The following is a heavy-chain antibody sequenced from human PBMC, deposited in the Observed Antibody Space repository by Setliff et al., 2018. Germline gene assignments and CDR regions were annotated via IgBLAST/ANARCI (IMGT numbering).Heavy chain of an antibody. J-gene: IGHJ3*02. D-gene: IGHD3-22*01. Sequence: PSETLSLTCTVSGGSISSYYWSWIRQPPGKGLEWIGYIYYSGSTNYNPSLKSRVTISVDTSKNQFSLKLSSVTAADTAVYYCARASYYYDSSGYYGAGAFDIWGQGTMGTVSS. CDR2: IYYSGST. CDR3: ARASYYYDSSGYYGAGAFDI. CDR1: GGSISSYY. V-gene: IGHV4-59*01.